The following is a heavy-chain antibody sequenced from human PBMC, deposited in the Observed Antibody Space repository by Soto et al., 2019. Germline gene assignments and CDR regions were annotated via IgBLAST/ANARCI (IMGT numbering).Heavy chain of an antibody. V-gene: IGHV1-18*04. D-gene: IGHD1-26*01. CDR3: ARDKVGASVVWFDP. CDR2: INPNTGAT. CDR1: GYSFTGYF. Sequence: ASVKVSCKASGYSFTGYFVHWVRQAPGPGLEWMGWINPNTGATNYAQKLQGRVTMTTDTSTSTAYMELRSLRSDDTAVYYCARDKVGASVVWFDPWRQGTLVTVSS. J-gene: IGHJ5*02.